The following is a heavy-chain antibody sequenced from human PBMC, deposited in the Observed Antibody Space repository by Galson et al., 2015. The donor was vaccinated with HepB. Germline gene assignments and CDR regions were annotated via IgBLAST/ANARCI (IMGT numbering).Heavy chain of an antibody. J-gene: IGHJ6*03. V-gene: IGHV4-59*01. CDR1: DGSMSSYY. CDR3: ARDPRGNTYMDV. D-gene: IGHD3-10*01. CDR2: IYYSGST. Sequence: ETLSLTCTVSDGSMSSYYWSWIRQPPGKGLEWIGYIYYSGSTSYNPSLKSRVTISVDTSKNQFSLKLSSVTAADTAVYYCARDPRGNTYMDVWGKGTTVTVSS.